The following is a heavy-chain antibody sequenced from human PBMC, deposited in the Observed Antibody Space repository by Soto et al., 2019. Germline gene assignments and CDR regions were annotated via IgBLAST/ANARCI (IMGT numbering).Heavy chain of an antibody. CDR2: IYYSGST. CDR1: GGSISSGGYY. J-gene: IGHJ4*02. V-gene: IGHV4-31*03. Sequence: SETLSLTCTVSGGSISSGGYYWSWIRQHPGKGLEWIGYIYYSGSTYYNPSLKSRVTISVDTSKNQFSLKLSSVTAADTAVYYCARLAVGYDSSGYYIDHWGQGTQVTVSS. CDR3: ARLAVGYDSSGYYIDH. D-gene: IGHD3-22*01.